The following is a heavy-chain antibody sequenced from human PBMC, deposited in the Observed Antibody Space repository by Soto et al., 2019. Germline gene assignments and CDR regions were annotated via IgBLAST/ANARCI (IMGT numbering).Heavy chain of an antibody. CDR3: GRDQSGIGYYVDWFDP. V-gene: IGHV1-3*01. Sequence: AASVKVSCKASGYTFNSHAIHWVRQAPGQRPEWLGWINAGNGNTYYSEKFEGRVTFTRDTAATTVNMELTSLTSEDTAIYYCGRDQSGIGYYVDWFDPWGQGTLVTVSS. CDR2: INAGNGNT. D-gene: IGHD3-10*02. CDR1: GYTFNSHA. J-gene: IGHJ5*02.